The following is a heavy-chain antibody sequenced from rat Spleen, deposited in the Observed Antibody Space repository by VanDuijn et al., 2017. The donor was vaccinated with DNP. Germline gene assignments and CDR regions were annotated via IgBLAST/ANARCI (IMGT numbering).Heavy chain of an antibody. Sequence: EVQLVESGGGLVQPGRSLKLSCAASGFTFSDYNMAWVRQAPKKGLEWVATIIYDGGSTYYRDSVKGRFTMSRDNAKSSLYLQMDSLRSEDTATYYCTTWGWLLGMDAWGQGVMVTVSS. CDR3: TTWGWLLGMDA. D-gene: IGHD1-12*03. V-gene: IGHV5-20*01. CDR1: GFTFSDYN. CDR2: IIYDGGST. J-gene: IGHJ2*01.